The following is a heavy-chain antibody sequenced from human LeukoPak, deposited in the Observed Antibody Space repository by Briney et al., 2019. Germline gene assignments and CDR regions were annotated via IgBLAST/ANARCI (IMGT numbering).Heavy chain of an antibody. CDR2: ISGSGGST. CDR1: GFTFSSYA. J-gene: IGHJ6*03. Sequence: GGSLRLSCAASGFTFSSYAMSWVRQAPGKGLEWVSAISGSGGSTYYADSVKGRFTISRDNSKNTLYLQMNSLRAEDTAVYYCATSSTYYDFWSGYYMDYYYYYMDVWGKGTTVTVSS. CDR3: ATSSTYYDFWSGYYMDYYYYYMDV. V-gene: IGHV3-23*01. D-gene: IGHD3-3*01.